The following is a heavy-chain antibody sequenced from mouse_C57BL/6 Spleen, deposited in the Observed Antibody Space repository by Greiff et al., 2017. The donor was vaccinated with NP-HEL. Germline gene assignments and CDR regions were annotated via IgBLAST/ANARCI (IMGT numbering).Heavy chain of an antibody. Sequence: VKLMESGPGLVAPSPSLSITCTVSGFSLTSYGVSWVRQPPGKGLEWLGVIWGDGSTNYHSALISRLSISKDNSKSQVFLKLNSLQTDDTATYYCAKEMVTTRYYAMDYWGQGTSVTVSS. D-gene: IGHD2-3*01. J-gene: IGHJ4*01. CDR2: IWGDGST. CDR3: AKEMVTTRYYAMDY. CDR1: GFSLTSYG. V-gene: IGHV2-3*01.